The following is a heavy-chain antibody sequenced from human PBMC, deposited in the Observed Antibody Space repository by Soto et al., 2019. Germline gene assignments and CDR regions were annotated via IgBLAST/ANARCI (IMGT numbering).Heavy chain of an antibody. V-gene: IGHV3-30*18. CDR1: GFTFSSYG. Sequence: QVQLVESGGGVVQPGRSLRLSCAASGFTFSSYGMHWVRQAPGKGLEWVAVISYDGSNKYYADSVKGRFTISRDNSKNTLYLQMNSLRAEDTAVYYCAKSSLIAAAGYFDYWGQGTLVTVSS. D-gene: IGHD6-13*01. J-gene: IGHJ4*02. CDR3: AKSSLIAAAGYFDY. CDR2: ISYDGSNK.